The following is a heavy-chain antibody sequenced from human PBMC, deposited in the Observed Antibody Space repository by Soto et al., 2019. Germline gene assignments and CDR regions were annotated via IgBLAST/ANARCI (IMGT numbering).Heavy chain of an antibody. CDR3: ARCYCSVGSCYACWHFDL. D-gene: IGHD2-15*01. J-gene: IGHJ2*01. Sequence: QVQLVQSGAEVKKPGASVKVSCQASGYTFTNYAISWVRQAPGQGLEWMGWISASTRNTDQAQNFQGRVTMTIDTSTNTANMELRSLRSDDTAVYYCARCYCSVGSCYACWHFDLWGRGTLVTVCS. CDR2: ISASTRNT. CDR1: GYTFTNYA. V-gene: IGHV1-18*01.